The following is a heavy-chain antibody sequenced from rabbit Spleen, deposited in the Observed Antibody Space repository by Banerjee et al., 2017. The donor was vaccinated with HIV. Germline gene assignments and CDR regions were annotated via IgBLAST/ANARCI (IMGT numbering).Heavy chain of an antibody. J-gene: IGHJ6*01. CDR3: ARDTGTSFSSYGMDL. CDR2: IDAGSSAFT. D-gene: IGHD7-1*01. V-gene: IGHV1S40*01. CDR1: GVSFSISSY. Sequence: QSLEESGGDLVKPGASLTLTCTASGVSFSISSYMCWVRQAPGKGLEWIACIDAGSSAFTYFATWAKGRFTISKTSSTTVTLQMTRLTAADTATYFCARDTGTSFSSYGMDLWGPGTLVTVS.